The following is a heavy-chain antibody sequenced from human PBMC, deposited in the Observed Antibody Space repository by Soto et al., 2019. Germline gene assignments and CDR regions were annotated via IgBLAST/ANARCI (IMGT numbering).Heavy chain of an antibody. J-gene: IGHJ6*02. CDR3: ARDTGPAAKSYGMDV. CDR2: IYYSGST. CDR1: GGSISSYY. D-gene: IGHD2-2*01. V-gene: IGHV4-59*01. Sequence: SETLSLTCTVSGGSISSYYWSWIRQPPGKGLEWIGYIYYSGSTNYNPSLKSRVPISVDTSKNQFSLKLSSVTAADTAVYYCARDTGPAAKSYGMDVWGQGTTVTVSS.